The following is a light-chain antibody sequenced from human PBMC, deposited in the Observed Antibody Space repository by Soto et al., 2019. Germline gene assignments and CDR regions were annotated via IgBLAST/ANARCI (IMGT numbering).Light chain of an antibody. J-gene: IGKJ4*01. CDR2: KAS. Sequence: IQMTQSPFSVSASVGDRVTITCRASKGISSWLAWYQQKPGKSPTLLIYKASNLQTGVPSRFSGSGSATDFTLPITSLQPEDFATYYCQQTSSFPLTFGGGTKVDIK. V-gene: IGKV1-12*01. CDR3: QQTSSFPLT. CDR1: KGISSW.